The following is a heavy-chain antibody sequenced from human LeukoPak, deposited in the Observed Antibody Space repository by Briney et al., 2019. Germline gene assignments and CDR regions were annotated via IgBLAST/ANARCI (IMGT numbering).Heavy chain of an antibody. V-gene: IGHV3-48*04. Sequence: GGSLRLSCSVSAFTFNTFDNFAMNWVRQAPGKGLEWVSLISFSGSAIYYADSVKGRFTISRDNARESLYLYVNSLRAEDTAVYYCARTGNPATGDYWGQGTLVTVSS. CDR1: AFTFNTFD. J-gene: IGHJ4*02. D-gene: IGHD1-1*01. CDR3: ARTGNPATGDY. CDR2: ISFSGSAI.